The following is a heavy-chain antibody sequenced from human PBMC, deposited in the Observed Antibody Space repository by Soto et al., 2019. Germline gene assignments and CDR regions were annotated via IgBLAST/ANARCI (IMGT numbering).Heavy chain of an antibody. CDR3: ARDKGSSNWQLHNWFDP. V-gene: IGHV4-31*03. J-gene: IGHJ5*02. D-gene: IGHD6-13*01. Sequence: QVQLQESGPGLVKPSQTLSLTCTVSGGSISSGGYYWSWIRQHPGKGLEWIGYIYYSGSAYYNPSLKVRVTISVDTSKNQISLKLSSVTAADTAVYYCARDKGSSNWQLHNWFDPWGQGTLVTVSS. CDR1: GGSISSGGYY. CDR2: IYYSGSA.